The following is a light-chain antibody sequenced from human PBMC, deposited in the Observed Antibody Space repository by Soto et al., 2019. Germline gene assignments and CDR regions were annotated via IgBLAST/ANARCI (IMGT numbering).Light chain of an antibody. CDR3: QQYGSSGT. Sequence: ETVMTQSPATLPVSPGERATLSCRASQSVRSNLAWYQQKPGQAPRLLIYGASTRATGVPARSSGSGSGTDFTLTISRLEPEDFAVYYCQQYGSSGTFGQGTKV. CDR1: QSVRSN. CDR2: GAS. J-gene: IGKJ1*01. V-gene: IGKV3-15*01.